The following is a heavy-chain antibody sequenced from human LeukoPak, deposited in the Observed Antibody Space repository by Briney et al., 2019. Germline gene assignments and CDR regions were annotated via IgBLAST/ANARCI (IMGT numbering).Heavy chain of an antibody. CDR2: IYPGDSDT. J-gene: IGHJ4*02. CDR1: GYSFTSYW. D-gene: IGHD1-26*01. CDR3: ASDSSGSYSPFDY. Sequence: GESLKISCKGSGYSFTSYWIGWVRQMPGKGLEWMGTIYPGDSDTRYSPSFQGQVTISADKSISTAYLQWSSLKASDTAMYYCASDSSGSYSPFDYWGQGTLVTVSS. V-gene: IGHV5-51*01.